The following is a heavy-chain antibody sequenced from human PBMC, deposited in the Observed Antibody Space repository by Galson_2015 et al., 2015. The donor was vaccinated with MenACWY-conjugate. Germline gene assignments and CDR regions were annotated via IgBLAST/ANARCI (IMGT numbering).Heavy chain of an antibody. CDR2: INSDGSST. J-gene: IGHJ3*02. CDR3: ARKGSNGRPPYGFDI. Sequence: SVRLSCAASGFSFSSYWMNWVRQLPGKGPVWVSRINSDGSSTSYADSVKGRFTISRDNAKNTLYLKMRSLRAEDKAVYYCARKGSNGRPPYGFDIWGQWTMVTVSS. CDR1: GFSFSSYW. V-gene: IGHV3-74*01. D-gene: IGHD2-8*01.